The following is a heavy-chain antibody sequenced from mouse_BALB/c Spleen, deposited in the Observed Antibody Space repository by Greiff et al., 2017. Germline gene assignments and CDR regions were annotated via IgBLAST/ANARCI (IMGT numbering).Heavy chain of an antibody. CDR3: ARRGDGYSCDY. Sequence: QVQLQQSGPELVRPGVSVKISCKGSGYTFTDYAMHWVKQSHAKSLEWIGVISTYYGNTNYNQKFKGKATMTVDKSSSTAYMELARLISEDSAIYYCARRGDGYSCDYWGQGTTLTVSS. D-gene: IGHD2-3*01. J-gene: IGHJ2*01. V-gene: IGHV1-67*01. CDR2: ISTYYGNT. CDR1: GYTFTDYA.